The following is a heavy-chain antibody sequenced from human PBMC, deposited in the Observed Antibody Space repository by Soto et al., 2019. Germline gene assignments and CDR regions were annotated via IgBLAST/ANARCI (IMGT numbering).Heavy chain of an antibody. CDR2: IRSKAYGGTT. D-gene: IGHD3-22*01. V-gene: IGHV3-49*04. CDR3: TRVSYDSSGYYEYYLDC. J-gene: IGHJ4*02. CDR1: GFTFGDYA. Sequence: GGSLRLSCTASGFTFGDYAMSWVRQAPGKGLEWVGFIRSKAYGGTTEYAASVKGRFTISRDDSKSIAYLQMNSLKTEDTAVYYCTRVSYDSSGYYEYYLDCLGPGTLVTVSS.